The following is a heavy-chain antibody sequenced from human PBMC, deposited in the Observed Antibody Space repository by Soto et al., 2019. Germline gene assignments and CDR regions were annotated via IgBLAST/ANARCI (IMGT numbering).Heavy chain of an antibody. J-gene: IGHJ4*02. Sequence: LRLSCAASGFTFSSYAMSWVRQAPGKGLEWVSAISGSGGSTYYADSVKGRFTISRDNSKNTLYLQMNSLRAEDTAVYYCAKDRDIVVVVAAQFDYWGQGTLVTVSS. CDR2: ISGSGGST. CDR3: AKDRDIVVVVAAQFDY. D-gene: IGHD2-15*01. CDR1: GFTFSSYA. V-gene: IGHV3-23*01.